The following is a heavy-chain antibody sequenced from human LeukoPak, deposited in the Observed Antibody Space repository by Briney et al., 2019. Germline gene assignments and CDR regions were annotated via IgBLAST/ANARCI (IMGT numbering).Heavy chain of an antibody. D-gene: IGHD2-2*01. Sequence: SGGSLRLSCAASGFTFSSYGMHWVPQAPGKGLEWVAVIWYDGSNKYYADSVKGRFTISRDNSKNTLYRQMNSLRAEDTAVYYCARDPNQLRWKEDYYYGMDVWGKGTTVTVSS. J-gene: IGHJ6*04. CDR1: GFTFSSYG. V-gene: IGHV3-33*01. CDR3: ARDPNQLRWKEDYYYGMDV. CDR2: IWYDGSNK.